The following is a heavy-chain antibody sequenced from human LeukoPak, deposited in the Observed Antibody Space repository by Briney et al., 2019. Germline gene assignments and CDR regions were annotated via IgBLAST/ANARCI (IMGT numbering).Heavy chain of an antibody. D-gene: IGHD6-19*01. Sequence: PGGSLRLSCAASGFTFSTYTISWVRQAPGKGLEWVSSISSSSSYIYYADSVKGRFTISRDNARNSLHLQMNSLRAEDTAVYYCASLSTGYSSGWYNNFDYWGQGTLVTVSS. J-gene: IGHJ4*02. CDR1: GFTFSTYT. CDR2: ISSSSSYI. CDR3: ASLSTGYSSGWYNNFDY. V-gene: IGHV3-21*01.